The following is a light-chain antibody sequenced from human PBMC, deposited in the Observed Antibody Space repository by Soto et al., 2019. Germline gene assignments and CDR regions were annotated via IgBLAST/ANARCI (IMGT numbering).Light chain of an antibody. J-gene: IGKJ4*01. CDR1: QSVRSN. V-gene: IGKV3-15*01. CDR3: QQYSSWPLT. Sequence: EIVMTQCPATLSVSPGERATLSCRASQSVRSNYLAWYQQKPGQAPRLLIYGISTRATGFPARFSGSGSGTEFTLTISSLQSEDFAVYYCQQYSSWPLTFGGGTKVEIK. CDR2: GIS.